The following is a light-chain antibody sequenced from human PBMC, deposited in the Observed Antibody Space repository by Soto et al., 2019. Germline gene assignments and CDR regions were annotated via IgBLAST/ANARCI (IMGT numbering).Light chain of an antibody. Sequence: QAVVTQEPSLTVSPGGTVTLTCGSSTGPVTSSHYPYWLQQKPDQAPRTLIYASNIKHSWTPARFSGSLLGGKAALTLLGAQPEDEADYYCLLAYTGAWVFGGGTKLTVL. V-gene: IGLV7-46*02. CDR1: TGPVTSSHY. J-gene: IGLJ3*02. CDR2: ASN. CDR3: LLAYTGAWV.